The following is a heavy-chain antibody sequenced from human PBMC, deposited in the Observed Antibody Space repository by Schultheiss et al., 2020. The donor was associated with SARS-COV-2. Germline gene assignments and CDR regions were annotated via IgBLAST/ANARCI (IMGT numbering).Heavy chain of an antibody. D-gene: IGHD1-14*01. CDR3: TTVFVTPKNYYMDV. Sequence: SCAASGFTFDDYGMSWVRQAPGKGLEWVSGISWNSGSIGYVDSVKGRFTISRDNAKKSLYLQMNSLKTEDTAVYYCTTVFVTPKNYYMDVWGKGTTVTVSS. CDR2: ISWNSGSI. V-gene: IGHV3-9*01. J-gene: IGHJ6*03. CDR1: GFTFDDYG.